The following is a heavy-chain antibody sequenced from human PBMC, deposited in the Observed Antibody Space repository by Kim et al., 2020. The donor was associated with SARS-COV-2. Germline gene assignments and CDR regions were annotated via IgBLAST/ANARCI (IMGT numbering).Heavy chain of an antibody. D-gene: IGHD3-10*01. CDR2: INPSGGST. V-gene: IGHV1-46*01. J-gene: IGHJ4*02. CDR3: ARGDYYGSGSYYRGGY. CDR1: GYTFTSYY. Sequence: ASVKVSCKASGYTFTSYYMHWVRQAPGQGLEWMGIINPSGGSTSYAQKFQGRVTMTRDTSTSTVYMELSSLRSEDTAVYYCARGDYYGSGSYYRGGYWGQGTLVTVSS.